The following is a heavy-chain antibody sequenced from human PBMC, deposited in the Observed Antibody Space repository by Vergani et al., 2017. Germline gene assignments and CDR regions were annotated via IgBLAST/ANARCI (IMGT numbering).Heavy chain of an antibody. CDR2: IYSGGST. CDR1: GFTVSSNY. CDR3: AKDNGQWLVQGFFDY. Sequence: EVQLVESGGGLVQPGGSLRLSCAASGFTVSSNYMSWVRQAPGKGLEWVSVIYSGGSTYYADSVKGRFTISRDNSKNTLYLQMNSLRVEDTAIYYCAKDNGQWLVQGFFDYWGQGTLVTVSS. V-gene: IGHV3-66*02. D-gene: IGHD6-19*01. J-gene: IGHJ4*02.